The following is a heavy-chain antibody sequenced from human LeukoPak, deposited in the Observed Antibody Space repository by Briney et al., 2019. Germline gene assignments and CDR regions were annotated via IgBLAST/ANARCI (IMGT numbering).Heavy chain of an antibody. CDR2: IKQDGSEE. Sequence: GGSLRLSSAASGVTSCGYWMSWVRQGLGKGLERVANIKQDGSEEHYVDSVKGRSNISIDNDMNSLYLQNNGLSAEDTAVYYCARQTERDADNRYWGQGTLVTVSS. J-gene: IGHJ4*02. CDR3: ARQTERDADNRY. CDR1: GVTSCGYW. V-gene: IGHV3-7*05. D-gene: IGHD5-24*01.